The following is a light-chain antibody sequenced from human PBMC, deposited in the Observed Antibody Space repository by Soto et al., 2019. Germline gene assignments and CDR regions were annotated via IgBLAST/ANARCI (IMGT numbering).Light chain of an antibody. CDR2: DVS. CDR1: SSDVGGYNY. V-gene: IGLV2-11*01. CDR3: CSYAGSYTYYV. J-gene: IGLJ1*01. Sequence: QSALTQPRSVSGSPGQSVTISCTGTSSDVGGYNYVSWYQQHPGKAPKLMIYDVSKRPSGVPDRFSGSKSGNTPSLTISGLQAEDEADYYCCSYAGSYTYYVFGTGTKLTVL.